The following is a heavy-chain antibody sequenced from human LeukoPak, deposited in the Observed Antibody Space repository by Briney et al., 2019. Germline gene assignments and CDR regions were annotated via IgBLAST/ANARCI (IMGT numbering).Heavy chain of an antibody. V-gene: IGHV4-38-2*02. CDR1: GYSISSGYY. CDR2: IYHSGST. CDR3: ARQPLGYCSGGSCPLGAFDI. J-gene: IGHJ3*02. Sequence: PSETLSLTCTVSGYSISSGYYWGWIRQPPGKGLEWIGSIYHSGSTYYNPSLKSRVTISVDTSKNQFSLKLSSVTAADTAVYYCARQPLGYCSGGSCPLGAFDIWGQGTMVTVSS. D-gene: IGHD2-15*01.